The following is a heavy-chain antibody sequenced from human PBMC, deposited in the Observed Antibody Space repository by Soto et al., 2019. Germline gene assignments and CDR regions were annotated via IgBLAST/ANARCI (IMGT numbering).Heavy chain of an antibody. CDR2: SKNKDSGYAT. J-gene: IGHJ4*02. CDR1: GFTFSEYY. D-gene: IGHD3-16*01. V-gene: IGHV3-72*01. Sequence: EVQLVESGGGLVQPGGSLRLSCAASGFTFSEYYMDWVRQAPGKGLELVGRSKNKDSGYATECAASVNGSFTISRDGSQNPLYLQMNTLQGEDTAVCSCASATICGGVVDHWCPGDRVTVSS. CDR3: ASATICGGVVDH.